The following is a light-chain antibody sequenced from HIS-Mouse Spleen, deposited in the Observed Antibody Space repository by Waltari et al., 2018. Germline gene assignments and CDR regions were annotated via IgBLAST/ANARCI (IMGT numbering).Light chain of an antibody. CDR2: EGS. Sequence: QSALTQPASVSGSPGQSITISCTGTSSDVWSYNLVSWYQQPPGKAPKLIIYEGSKRPSGVSHRLSGSKSGNTASLTLSGLQAEDGADYYCCSYAGSSTWVFGGGTKLTVL. CDR3: CSYAGSSTWV. CDR1: SSDVWSYNL. V-gene: IGLV2-23*01. J-gene: IGLJ3*02.